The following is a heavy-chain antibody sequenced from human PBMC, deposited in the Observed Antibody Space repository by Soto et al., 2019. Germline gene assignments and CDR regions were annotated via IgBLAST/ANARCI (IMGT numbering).Heavy chain of an antibody. CDR2: ISGSGGST. Sequence: GGSLRLSCAASGFTFSSYALSWVRQAPGKGLGWVSGISGSGGSTYYADSVEGRFTVSRDNSNKMLYLQMNSLRAEDTAVYYCAKAPKGNYYYGMGVWGQGTTVTVSS. J-gene: IGHJ6*02. V-gene: IGHV3-23*01. CDR1: GFTFSSYA. CDR3: AKAPKGNYYYGMGV.